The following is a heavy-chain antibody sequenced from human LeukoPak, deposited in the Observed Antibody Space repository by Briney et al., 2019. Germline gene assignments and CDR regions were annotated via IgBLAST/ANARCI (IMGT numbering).Heavy chain of an antibody. CDR2: IYSGGST. CDR3: ARAGRSWYGEKGYYFDY. Sequence: GGSLRLSCAASGFTVSINYMSWVRQAPGKGLERVSVIYSGGSTYYADSVKGRFTISRDNSKNTLYLQMNSLRAEDTAVYYCARAGRSWYGEKGYYFDYWGQGTLVTVSS. V-gene: IGHV3-66*02. D-gene: IGHD6-13*01. CDR1: GFTVSINY. J-gene: IGHJ4*02.